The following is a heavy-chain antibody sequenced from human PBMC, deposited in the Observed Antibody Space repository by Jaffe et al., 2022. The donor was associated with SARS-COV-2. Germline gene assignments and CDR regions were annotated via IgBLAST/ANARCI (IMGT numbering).Heavy chain of an antibody. CDR1: GFTFSNVW. D-gene: IGHD2-15*01. CDR3: TTLSDGGPHE. J-gene: IGHJ4*02. Sequence: EVQLVESGGGLVKPGGSLRLSCAASGFTFSNVWMNWVRQAPGKGLEWVGRIKRNTDGGTADYAAPVKGRFTISRDDSENTLYLQMNSLKTEDTAVYYCTTLSDGGPHEWGQGTLVTVSS. CDR2: IKRNTDGGTA. V-gene: IGHV3-15*01.